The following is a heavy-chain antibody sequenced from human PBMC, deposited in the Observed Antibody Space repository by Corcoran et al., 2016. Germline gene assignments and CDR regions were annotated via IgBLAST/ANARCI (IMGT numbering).Heavy chain of an antibody. D-gene: IGHD6-13*01. J-gene: IGHJ6*02. CDR2: IKEHGSER. Sequence: EVQLVESGGGWVQPGGSLRLSCAASGFTFSNYWMNWVRQAPGKGLEWVANIKEHGSERYYVDSVEGRFTISRDNAKNSLYLQMNSLRAEDTAVYDCARDSRAAGRDSYPYSYYNYGMDVWGQGTTVTVSS. CDR1: GFTFSNYW. CDR3: ARDSRAAGRDSYPYSYYNYGMDV. V-gene: IGHV3-7*01.